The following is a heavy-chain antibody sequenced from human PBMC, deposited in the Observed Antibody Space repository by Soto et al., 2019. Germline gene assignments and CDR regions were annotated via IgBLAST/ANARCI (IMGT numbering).Heavy chain of an antibody. J-gene: IGHJ5*02. Sequence: QVQLVESGGGVVQPGRSLRLSRAASGFIFSSYAMHWVRQAPGKVLEWVALISYDGSKKYYADSVKGRYNISRDKSKNTLYLQTNSLRAEDTAVYYCARVSALRAFDPWGQGTLVTVSS. V-gene: IGHV3-30-3*01. CDR2: ISYDGSKK. CDR1: GFIFSSYA. D-gene: IGHD6-6*01. CDR3: ARVSALRAFDP.